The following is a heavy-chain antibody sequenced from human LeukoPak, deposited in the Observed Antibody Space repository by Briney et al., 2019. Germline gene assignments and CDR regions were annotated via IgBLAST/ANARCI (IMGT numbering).Heavy chain of an antibody. Sequence: GGSLRLSCAASGFTFSSFGMHWVRQSPGKGLEWVAVIWYDGSTKVYADSVKGRFTISRDNSRNTLYLQVNSLRAEDTAVYYCARDRYSSMWSVFEYWGQGALVTVSS. CDR3: ARDRYSSMWSVFEY. V-gene: IGHV3-33*01. CDR2: IWYDGSTK. J-gene: IGHJ4*02. D-gene: IGHD6-13*01. CDR1: GFTFSSFG.